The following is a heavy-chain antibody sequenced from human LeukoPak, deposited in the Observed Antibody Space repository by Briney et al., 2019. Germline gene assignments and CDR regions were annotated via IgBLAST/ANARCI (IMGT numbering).Heavy chain of an antibody. CDR3: SREASEAFDI. J-gene: IGHJ3*02. Sequence: GRSLRLSCAASGFTFSSYAMHWVRQAPGKGLEWVAVIRYDGNLQYHADSVKGRFTVSKDNFKDTLYLHMNGLRPEDSGVYYCSREASEAFDIWGQGSMVTVS. V-gene: IGHV3-30-3*01. CDR2: IRYDGNLQ. CDR1: GFTFSSYA.